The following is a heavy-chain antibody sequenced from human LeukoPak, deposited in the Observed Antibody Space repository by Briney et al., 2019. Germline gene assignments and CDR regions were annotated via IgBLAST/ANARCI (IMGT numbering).Heavy chain of an antibody. J-gene: IGHJ4*02. CDR2: IDPSDSYT. D-gene: IGHD3-22*01. CDR1: GYSFTSYW. Sequence: GESLKISCKGSGYSFTSYWISWVRQMPGKGLEWMGRIDPSDSYTNYSPSFQGHVTISADKSISTAYLQWSSLKASGTAMYYCAIVRRFDYYDSSGYSFDYWGQGTLVTVSS. CDR3: AIVRRFDYYDSSGYSFDY. V-gene: IGHV5-10-1*01.